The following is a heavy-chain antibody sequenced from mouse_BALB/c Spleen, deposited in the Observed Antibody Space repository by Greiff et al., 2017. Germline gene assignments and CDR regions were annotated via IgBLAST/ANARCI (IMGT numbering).Heavy chain of an antibody. Sequence: VQLQQSGPELVKPGASVKISCKASGYSFTGYYMHWVKQSHVKSLEWIGRINPYNGATSYNQNFKDKASLTVDKSSSTAYMELHSLTSEDSAVYYCARWDTTGFFDYWGQGTTLTVSS. D-gene: IGHD1-1*01. V-gene: IGHV1-31*01. CDR2: INPYNGAT. J-gene: IGHJ2*01. CDR3: ARWDTTGFFDY. CDR1: GYSFTGYY.